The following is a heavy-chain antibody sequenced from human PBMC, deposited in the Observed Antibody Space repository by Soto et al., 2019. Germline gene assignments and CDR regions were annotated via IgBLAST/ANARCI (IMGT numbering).Heavy chain of an antibody. D-gene: IGHD4-17*01. CDR1: GYTFTGYY. CDR2: INPNSGGT. CDR3: GGGQYFHYDYYYYGMDV. J-gene: IGHJ6*02. Sequence: ASVKVSCKASGYTFTGYYMHWVRQAPGQGLEWMGWINPNSGGTNYAQKFQGGVTMTRDTSISTAYMELSRLRSDDTAVYYCGGGQYFHYDYYYYGMDVWGQGTTVTVSS. V-gene: IGHV1-2*02.